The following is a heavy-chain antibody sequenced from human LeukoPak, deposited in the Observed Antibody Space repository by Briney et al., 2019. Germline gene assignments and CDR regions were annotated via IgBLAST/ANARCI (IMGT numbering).Heavy chain of an antibody. CDR1: GFSFNSYE. CDR3: GAKVGATRGHYSDF. D-gene: IGHD1-26*01. V-gene: IGHV3-48*03. CDR2: ISSRGTTI. Sequence: GGSLRLSCAASGFSFNSYEMNWVRQAPGMGLEWVSYISSRGTTIYYADSVKGRFIISRDNAENSLYLQMHSLRAEDTAVYYCGAKVGATRGHYSDFWGQGTLVTVSS. J-gene: IGHJ4*02.